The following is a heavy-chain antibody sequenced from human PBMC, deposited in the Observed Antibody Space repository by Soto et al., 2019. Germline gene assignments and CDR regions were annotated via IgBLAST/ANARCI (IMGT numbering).Heavy chain of an antibody. CDR3: ARVPSWYQSSGSFDP. J-gene: IGHJ5*02. Sequence: ASVKVSCKASGYTFTSYGISWVRQAPGQGLEWMGWISAYNGNTNYAQKLQGRVTMTTDTSTSTAYMELRSLRSDDTAVYYCARVPSWYQSSGSFDPWAREPWSPSPQ. D-gene: IGHD6-13*01. V-gene: IGHV1-18*01. CDR1: GYTFTSYG. CDR2: ISAYNGNT.